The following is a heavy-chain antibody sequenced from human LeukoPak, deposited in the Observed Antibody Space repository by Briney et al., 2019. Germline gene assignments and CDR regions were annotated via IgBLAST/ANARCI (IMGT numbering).Heavy chain of an antibody. V-gene: IGHV4-38-2*02. CDR2: IYHSGST. D-gene: IGHD4-17*01. Sequence: SETLSLTCTVSGYSISSGYYWGWIRQPPGKGLEWIGSIYHSGSTYYNPSLKSRVTISVDTSKNQFSLKLSSVTTADTAVYYCARVTVTTYYFDYWGQGTLVTVSS. CDR1: GYSISSGYY. CDR3: ARVTVTTYYFDY. J-gene: IGHJ4*02.